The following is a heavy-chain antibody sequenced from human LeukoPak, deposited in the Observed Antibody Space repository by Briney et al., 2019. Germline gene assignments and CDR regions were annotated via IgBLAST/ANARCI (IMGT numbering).Heavy chain of an antibody. CDR2: ICRSSSYI. CDR3: ARDGVPIRYCSGGSCSGNWFDP. V-gene: IGHV3-21*01. D-gene: IGHD2-15*01. CDR1: GFTFSSYS. J-gene: IGHJ5*02. Sequence: GGSLRLSCAASGFTFSSYSMNSVRQAPGTGLEWVSSICRSSSYIYSADSVKGRFTISRDNAKNSLYLQMNSLRAEDTAVYYCARDGVPIRYCSGGSCSGNWFDPWGQGTLVTVSS.